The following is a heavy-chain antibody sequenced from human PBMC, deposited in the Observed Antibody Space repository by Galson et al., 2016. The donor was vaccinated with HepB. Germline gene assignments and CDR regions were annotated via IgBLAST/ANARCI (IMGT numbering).Heavy chain of an antibody. CDR3: ASQRVHDQWLLDY. CDR2: IWHDGSNK. CDR1: GFTFSSYG. D-gene: IGHD6-19*01. Sequence: SLRLSCAASGFTFSSYGMHWVRQAPGKGLEWVAVIWHDGSNKYYADSVKGRFTISRDNSENTLYLQMHSLRAEDTAVYYCASQRVHDQWLLDYWGKGTLVTVSS. V-gene: IGHV3-33*01. J-gene: IGHJ4*02.